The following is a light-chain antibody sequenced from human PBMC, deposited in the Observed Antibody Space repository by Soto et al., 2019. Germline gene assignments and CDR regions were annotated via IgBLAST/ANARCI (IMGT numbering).Light chain of an antibody. CDR1: TSNIGSNY. CDR2: TDN. Sequence: QAVVTQPPSASGTPGQRVTISCSGSTSNIGSNYVYWYQHLPGTAPKLLIYTDNQRPSGVPDCFSGSKSGNTASLTVSGLQAEDEADYFCSSYGGRYNYVFGTGTKVTVL. CDR3: SSYGGRYNYV. J-gene: IGLJ1*01. V-gene: IGLV1-47*02.